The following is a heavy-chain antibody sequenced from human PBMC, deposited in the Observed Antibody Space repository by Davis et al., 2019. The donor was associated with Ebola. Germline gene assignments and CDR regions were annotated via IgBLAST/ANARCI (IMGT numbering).Heavy chain of an antibody. Sequence: ASVKVSCKASGYTFTSYAMHWVRQAPGQRLEWMGWINAGNGNTKYSQKFQGRVTITRDTSASTAYMELSSLRSEDTAVYYCARLRIYYYDSSGYFHDAFDIWGQGTMVTVSS. D-gene: IGHD3-22*01. CDR3: ARLRIYYYDSSGYFHDAFDI. CDR2: INAGNGNT. V-gene: IGHV1-3*01. J-gene: IGHJ3*02. CDR1: GYTFTSYA.